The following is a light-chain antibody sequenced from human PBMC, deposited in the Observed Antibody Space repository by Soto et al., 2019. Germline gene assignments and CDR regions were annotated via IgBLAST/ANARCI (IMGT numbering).Light chain of an antibody. V-gene: IGKV3-11*01. CDR2: EAS. J-gene: IGKJ4*01. CDR3: HQRAKWPLT. Sequence: EVVLTQSPATLSLSPGETATLSCMASQSVTTQLAWYQQKPGQAPRLLMYEASNRATGIPARFSGSGSGTGFTITVSSLEPEDFALHYCHQRAKWPLTFGGGTKVGI. CDR1: QSVTTQ.